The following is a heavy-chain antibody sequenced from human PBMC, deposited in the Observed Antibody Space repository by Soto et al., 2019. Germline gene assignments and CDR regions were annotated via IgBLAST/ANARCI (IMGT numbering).Heavy chain of an antibody. V-gene: IGHV4-30-2*01. J-gene: IGHJ5*02. CDR3: ARGLDTGWFDP. D-gene: IGHD3-10*01. Sequence: GGGCRSWNRQPPGKGLEWIGYIYHSGSTYYNPSLKSRVTISVDRSKNQFSLKLSSVTAADTAVYYCARGLDTGWFDPWGQGTLVTVSS. CDR1: GGGC. CDR2: IYHSGST.